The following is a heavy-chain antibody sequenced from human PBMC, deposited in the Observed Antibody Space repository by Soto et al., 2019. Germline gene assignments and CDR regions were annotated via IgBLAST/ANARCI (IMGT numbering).Heavy chain of an antibody. CDR3: ARYFYDSSGYALEPQILDY. V-gene: IGHV2-70*11. Sequence: SGPTLVNPTQTLTLTWTFSGFSLSTSGMCVSWIRQPPGKALEWLARIDWDDDKYYSTSLKTRLTISKDTSKNQVVITMTNMEPVDTATYYCARYFYDSSGYALEPQILDYWGQGTLVTVSS. CDR2: IDWDDDK. J-gene: IGHJ4*02. CDR1: GFSLSTSGMC. D-gene: IGHD3-22*01.